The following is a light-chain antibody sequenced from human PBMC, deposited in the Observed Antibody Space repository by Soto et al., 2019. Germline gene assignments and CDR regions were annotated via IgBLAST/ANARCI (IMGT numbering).Light chain of an antibody. CDR3: QQYMSYS. CDR1: QRISTS. Sequence: DIQMTQSPPSLSASIGDRVTIFCRASQRISTSLNWYQQRPGKAPKRLIYAASSLQSGVPSRFSGSGSGTEFTLTISSLQPDDFATYYCQQYMSYSFGQGTKVDI. J-gene: IGKJ1*01. V-gene: IGKV1-5*02. CDR2: AAS.